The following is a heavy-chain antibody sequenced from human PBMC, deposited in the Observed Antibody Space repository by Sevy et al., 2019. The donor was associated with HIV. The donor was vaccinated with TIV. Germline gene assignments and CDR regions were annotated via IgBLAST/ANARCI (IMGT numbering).Heavy chain of an antibody. Sequence: GGSLRLSCAASGFTFSGSAMHWVRQASGKGLEWVGRIRSKANSYATAYAASVKGRFTISRDDSKNTAYLQMNSLKTEDTAVYYFTRLSGQYSSSSRGMDVWGQGTTVTVSS. CDR2: IRSKANSYAT. CDR1: GFTFSGSA. V-gene: IGHV3-73*01. J-gene: IGHJ6*02. CDR3: TRLSGQYSSSSRGMDV. D-gene: IGHD6-6*01.